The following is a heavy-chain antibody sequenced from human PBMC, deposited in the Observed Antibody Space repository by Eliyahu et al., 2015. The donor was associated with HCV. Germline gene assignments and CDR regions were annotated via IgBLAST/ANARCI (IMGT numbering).Heavy chain of an antibody. V-gene: IGHV3-21*06. J-gene: IGHJ4*02. CDR1: GFNFNTES. Sequence: EVQVVESGGGLVKPGGSLGLSCVVSGFNFNTESMNWVRQAPGKGLEWVSSINSASSLIYYADSLRGRVSISRDNAKNSLYLQMNSLRPEDTAVYYCGGGVNKSYDYWGQGILVTVSS. CDR2: INSASSLI. D-gene: IGHD2-8*01. CDR3: GGGVNKSYDY.